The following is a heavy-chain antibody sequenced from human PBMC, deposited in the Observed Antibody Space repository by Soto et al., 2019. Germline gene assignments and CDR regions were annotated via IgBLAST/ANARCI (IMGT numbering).Heavy chain of an antibody. J-gene: IGHJ6*02. Sequence: LGESLKISCKGSGYSFTSYWIGWVRQMPGKGLEWMGIIYPGDSDTRYSPSFQGQVTISADKSISTAYLQWSSLKASDTAMYYCGRYSYGTVYYYSGMDVWGQGTTVTVSS. D-gene: IGHD5-18*01. CDR2: IYPGDSDT. CDR3: GRYSYGTVYYYSGMDV. CDR1: GYSFTSYW. V-gene: IGHV5-51*01.